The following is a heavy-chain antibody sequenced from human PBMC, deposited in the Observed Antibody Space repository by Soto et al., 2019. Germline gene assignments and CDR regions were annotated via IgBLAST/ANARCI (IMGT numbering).Heavy chain of an antibody. V-gene: IGHV1-69*12. D-gene: IGHD5-12*01. CDR3: ARDLPSRDGYNTNWCDP. Sequence: QVQLVQSGAEVKKPGSSVKVSCKASVGTFSSYAISWVRQAPGQGLEWMGGIIPIFGTANYAQKFQGRVTISADESTSTAYMERSSLGSEDTAVYYCARDLPSRDGYNTNWCDPWGQGTLVSVSS. J-gene: IGHJ5*02. CDR2: IIPIFGTA. CDR1: VGTFSSYA.